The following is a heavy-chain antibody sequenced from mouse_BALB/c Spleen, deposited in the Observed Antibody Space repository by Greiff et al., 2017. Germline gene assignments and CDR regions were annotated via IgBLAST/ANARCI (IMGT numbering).Heavy chain of an antibody. CDR2: ISSGGSYT. CDR3: TRDSTGTVDY. CDR1: GFTFSSYT. D-gene: IGHD4-1*02. Sequence: EVKVVESGGGLVKPGGSLKLSCAASGFTFSSYTMSWVRQTPEKRLEWVATISSGGSYTYYPDSVKGRFTISRDNAKNTLYLQMSSLKSEDTAMYYCTRDSTGTVDYWGQGTTLTVSS. J-gene: IGHJ2*01. V-gene: IGHV5-6-4*01.